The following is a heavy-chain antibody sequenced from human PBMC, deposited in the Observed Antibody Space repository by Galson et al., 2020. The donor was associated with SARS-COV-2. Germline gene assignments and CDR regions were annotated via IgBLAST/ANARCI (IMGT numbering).Heavy chain of an antibody. V-gene: IGHV3-23*01. J-gene: IGHJ6*02. Sequence: GGSLRLSCAASGFTFSSYAISWVRQAPGKGLEWVSAISGSGGSTYYADSVKGRFTISRDNSKNTLYLQMNSLRAEDTAVYYCAKDYDYVWGSYGSYYYGMDVWGQGTTVTVSS. D-gene: IGHD3-16*01. CDR3: AKDYDYVWGSYGSYYYGMDV. CDR2: ISGSGGST. CDR1: GFTFSSYA.